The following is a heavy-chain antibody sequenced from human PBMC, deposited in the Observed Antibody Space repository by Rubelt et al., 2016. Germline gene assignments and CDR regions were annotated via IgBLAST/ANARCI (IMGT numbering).Heavy chain of an antibody. CDR1: EFTFSNYW. J-gene: IGHJ4*02. Sequence: EVQLLESGGGLVQPGGSLRLSCAASEFTFSNYWMHWVRQAPGKGLVWVSRIKSDGSNPNYADSVKGRFTISRDNAKNTLYLQMSSLRAEDTAVYYCARGFDKGYSISWSSWGQGTLVTVSS. D-gene: IGHD6-13*01. V-gene: IGHV3-74*02. CDR3: ARGFDKGYSISWSS. CDR2: IKSDGSNP.